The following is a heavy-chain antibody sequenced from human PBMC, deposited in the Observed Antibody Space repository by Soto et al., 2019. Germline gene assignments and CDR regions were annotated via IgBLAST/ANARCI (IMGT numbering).Heavy chain of an antibody. V-gene: IGHV1-8*01. CDR1: GYTFSSYD. J-gene: IGHJ4*02. Sequence: QVQLVQSGAEVKKPGASVKVSCKASGYTFSSYDINWVRQAPGQGLEWMGWLNPNSGDTGYAQKFQGRVTLTRNTSITTAYIELSSLTSDDTAVYYCATSGGGWYLYWGQGTLVTVSS. CDR2: LNPNSGDT. CDR3: ATSGGGWYLY. D-gene: IGHD6-19*01.